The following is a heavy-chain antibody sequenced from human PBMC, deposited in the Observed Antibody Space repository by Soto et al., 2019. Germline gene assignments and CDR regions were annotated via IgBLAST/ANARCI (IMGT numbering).Heavy chain of an antibody. J-gene: IGHJ4*02. CDR2: ISSSSSTI. CDR1: GFTFSSYS. V-gene: IGHV3-48*01. Sequence: GGSLRLSCAASGFTFSSYSMSWVRQAPGKGLEWVSYISSSSSTIYYADSVKGRFTISRDNAKNSLYLQMNSLRAEDTAVYYCARDTSPALFDYWGQGTLVTVSS. CDR3: ARDTSPALFDY.